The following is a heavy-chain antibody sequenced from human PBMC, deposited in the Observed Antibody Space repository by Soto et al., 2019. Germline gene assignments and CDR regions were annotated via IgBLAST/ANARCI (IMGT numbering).Heavy chain of an antibody. Sequence: GGSLRLSCAASGFTFSSYAMSWVRQAPGKGLEWVSAISGSGGSTYYADPVKGRFTISRDNSKNTLYLQMSSLGADDTAVYYCAKDTLPYYDTRGYYYPLDCWGQGTLVTVSS. CDR2: ISGSGGST. D-gene: IGHD3-22*01. J-gene: IGHJ4*02. CDR1: GFTFSSYA. CDR3: AKDTLPYYDTRGYYYPLDC. V-gene: IGHV3-23*01.